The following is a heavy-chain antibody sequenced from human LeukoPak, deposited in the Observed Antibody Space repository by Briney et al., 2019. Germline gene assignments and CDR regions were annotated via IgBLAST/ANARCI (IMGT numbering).Heavy chain of an antibody. CDR1: GGSISSGDYY. V-gene: IGHV2-70*18. J-gene: IGHJ6*03. CDR3: ARIRRAFTMDV. Sequence: TLSLTCTVSGGSISSGDYYWSWIRQPPGKALEWLALIDWDDDKYYSTSLKTRLTISKDTSKNQVVLTMTNMDPVDTATYYCARIRRAFTMDVWGKGTTVTVSS. CDR2: IDWDDDK. D-gene: IGHD3-10*01.